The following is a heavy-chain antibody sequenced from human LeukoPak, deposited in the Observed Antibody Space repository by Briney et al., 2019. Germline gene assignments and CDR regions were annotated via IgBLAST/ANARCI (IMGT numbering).Heavy chain of an antibody. D-gene: IGHD1-1*01. J-gene: IGHJ4*03. CDR1: GGSFSRYS. V-gene: IGHV4-34*01. CDR2: IDHRGDT. Sequence: SETLSLNCAGYGGSFSRYSWSLLRQSPAKWLALIAEIDHRGDTNYNPSVKSRVTISVDTSKNQFSLKVRSLSAADTAVYYCARGPTISETGYFDFWGQGTLVTVSS. CDR3: ARGPTISETGYFDF.